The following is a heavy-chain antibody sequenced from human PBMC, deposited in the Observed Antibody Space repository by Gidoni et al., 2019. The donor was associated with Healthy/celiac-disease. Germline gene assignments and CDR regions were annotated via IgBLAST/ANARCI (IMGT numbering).Heavy chain of an antibody. Sequence: QVQLVPSGAEVKKPGSSVKVSCKAYGGTFRSYAIRWVRQAPGQGLGWRGGIIPIFGTANYEQKFQGRVTITADESTSTAYMELSSLRSEDTAVYYCARDLAETQYWGQGTLVTVSS. D-gene: IGHD3-16*01. CDR3: ARDLAETQY. J-gene: IGHJ4*02. V-gene: IGHV1-69*01. CDR1: GGTFRSYA. CDR2: IIPIFGTA.